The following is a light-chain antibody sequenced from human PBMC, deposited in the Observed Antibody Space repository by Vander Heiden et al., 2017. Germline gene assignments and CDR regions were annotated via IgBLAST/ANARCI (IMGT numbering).Light chain of an antibody. CDR2: AAY. V-gene: IGKV1-39*01. J-gene: IGKJ1*01. CDR3: QESYSTLTT. Sequence: DIQMTQSPSSLSASVGDRVTITCRAGQSISAYVNWYQQKPGKAPKLLIYAAYTLQSGVPSRFSGSGSGTHFTLTISSLQPEDFATYYCQESYSTLTTFGQGTKVDIK. CDR1: QSISAY.